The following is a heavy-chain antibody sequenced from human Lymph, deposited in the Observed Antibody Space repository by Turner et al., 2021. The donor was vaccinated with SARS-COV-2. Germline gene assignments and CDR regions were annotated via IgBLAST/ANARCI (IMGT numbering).Heavy chain of an antibody. Sequence: QVQLVQSGAEVKKPGSSVKVSCKDSGGTFSTYAISWVRQAPGQGLEWLGGTIPIFGIAIYAQKFQVRVTITADKFTSTAYMELSSLRSEDTAVYYCARDATGPLGYWGRGTLVTVSS. CDR2: TIPIFGIA. D-gene: IGHD1-1*01. CDR1: GGTFSTYA. V-gene: IGHV1-69*10. J-gene: IGHJ4*02. CDR3: ARDATGPLGY.